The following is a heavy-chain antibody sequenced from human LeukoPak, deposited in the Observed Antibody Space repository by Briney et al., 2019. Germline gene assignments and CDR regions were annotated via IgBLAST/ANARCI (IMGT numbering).Heavy chain of an antibody. D-gene: IGHD3-22*01. CDR1: GGSVSSGSYY. V-gene: IGHV4-61*01. J-gene: IGHJ5*02. CDR3: ARVRISMIVVGFDP. Sequence: PSETLSLTCTASGGSVSSGSYYWSWIRQPPGRGLEWIGYIYYSGTTNYNPSLKSRVTMSVDTSKNQFSLKLSSVTAADTAVYYCARVRISMIVVGFDPWGQGTLVTVSS. CDR2: IYYSGTT.